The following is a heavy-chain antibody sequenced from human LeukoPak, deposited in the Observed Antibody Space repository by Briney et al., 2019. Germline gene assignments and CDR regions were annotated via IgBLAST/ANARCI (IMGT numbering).Heavy chain of an antibody. CDR2: ISAYKGNT. V-gene: IGHV1-18*01. CDR1: GYTFTNYG. CDR3: ARGRNSGWYEFVGQFDY. Sequence: ASVKVSCKASGYTFTNYGFSWVRQAPGQGLEWMGWISAYKGNTNYAQKLQGRVTMTTDTSTSTAYMELRSLRSDDTAVYYCARGRNSGWYEFVGQFDYWGQGTLVTVSS. J-gene: IGHJ4*02. D-gene: IGHD6-19*01.